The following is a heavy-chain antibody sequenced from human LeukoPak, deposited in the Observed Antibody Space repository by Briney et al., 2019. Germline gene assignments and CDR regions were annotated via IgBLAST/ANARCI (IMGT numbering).Heavy chain of an antibody. CDR3: AREAYCGGDCYSGFDY. V-gene: IGHV4-39*01. CDR1: GGSISSSSYY. J-gene: IGHJ4*02. CDR2: IYYSGST. D-gene: IGHD2-21*02. Sequence: PSGTLSLTCTVSGGSISSSSYYWGWIRQPPGKELEWIGSIYYSGSTDYNPSLRSRVTISVDTSKNQFSLKLSSVTATDTAVYYCAREAYCGGDCYSGFDYWGQGTLVTVSS.